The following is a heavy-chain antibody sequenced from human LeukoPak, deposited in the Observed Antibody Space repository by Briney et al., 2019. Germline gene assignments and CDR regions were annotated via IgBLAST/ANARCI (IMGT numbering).Heavy chain of an antibody. CDR2: ISSSGSTI. CDR3: AELGITMIGGV. CDR1: GFTFDDYA. V-gene: IGHV3-48*03. Sequence: GGSLRLPCAASGFTFDDYAMNWVRQAPGKGLEWVSYISSSGSTIYYADSVKGRFTISRDNAKNSLYLQMNSLRAEDTAVYYCAELGITMIGGVWGKGTTVTISS. J-gene: IGHJ6*04. D-gene: IGHD3-10*02.